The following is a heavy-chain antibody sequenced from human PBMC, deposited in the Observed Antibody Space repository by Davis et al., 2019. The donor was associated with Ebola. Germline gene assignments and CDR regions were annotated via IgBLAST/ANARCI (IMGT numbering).Heavy chain of an antibody. Sequence: GESLKISCAASGFTFSSYAMHWVRQAPGKGLEWVAIISYDGDNKYYADSVKGRFTISRDNSKNTLYLQMNSLRAGDTAVYYCARASQYSSPLDVWGQGTTVTVSS. J-gene: IGHJ6*02. V-gene: IGHV3-30-3*01. CDR2: ISYDGDNK. CDR1: GFTFSSYA. CDR3: ARASQYSSPLDV. D-gene: IGHD6-6*01.